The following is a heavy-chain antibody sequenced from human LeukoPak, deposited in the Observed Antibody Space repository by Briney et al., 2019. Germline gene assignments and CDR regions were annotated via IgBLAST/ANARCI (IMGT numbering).Heavy chain of an antibody. J-gene: IGHJ4*02. CDR1: GFTFSSYG. CDR3: AKDFHSSSWYEVGDY. Sequence: PGGSLRLSCAASGFTFSSYGMHWVRQAPGKGLEWVAFIRYDGSNKYYADSVKGRFTISRDNSKNTLYLQMNSLRAEDTAVYYCAKDFHSSSWYEVGDYWGQGTLVTVSS. D-gene: IGHD6-13*01. V-gene: IGHV3-30*02. CDR2: IRYDGSNK.